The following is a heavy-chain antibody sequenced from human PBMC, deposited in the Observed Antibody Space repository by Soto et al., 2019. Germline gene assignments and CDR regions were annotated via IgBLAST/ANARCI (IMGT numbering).Heavy chain of an antibody. Sequence: GGSLRLSCAASGFTFSSYGMHWVRQAPGKGLEWVAAISYDGSNKYYADSVKGRFTISRDNSKNTLYLQMNSLRPEDTAVYYCARVYSSLDYGIDYWGQGTLVTVSS. D-gene: IGHD6-6*01. V-gene: IGHV3-30*03. CDR2: ISYDGSNK. CDR3: ARVYSSLDYGIDY. J-gene: IGHJ4*02. CDR1: GFTFSSYG.